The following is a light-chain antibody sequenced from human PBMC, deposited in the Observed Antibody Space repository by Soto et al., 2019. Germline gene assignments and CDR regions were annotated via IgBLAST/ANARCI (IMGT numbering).Light chain of an antibody. V-gene: IGKV3-20*01. J-gene: IGKJ1*01. CDR2: GAS. CDR1: QSVTSSY. Sequence: EVLLTQSPGTLSLSKGERASLSCRASQSVTSSYFAWHQQKPGHAPRLLIYGASSRATGIQDRFSGSGSGTESTLTIRRLEPEDFAVYYCQQYGSSHTFGQGTQVDIK. CDR3: QQYGSSHT.